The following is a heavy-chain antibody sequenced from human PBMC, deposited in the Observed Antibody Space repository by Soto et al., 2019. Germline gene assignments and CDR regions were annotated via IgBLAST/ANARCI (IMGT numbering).Heavy chain of an antibody. Sequence: QVQLVQSGAEVKKPGASVKLSCKASGFSLASYYMHWVRQSPGQGLEWMGLINPDGDWTPYAQKFQGRLAVTRDTSTSTVYMELNSLGSDDMAVYYCTREGAVAAKRFDYWGQGTLVSVSS. CDR3: TREGAVAAKRFDY. V-gene: IGHV1-46*01. CDR2: INPDGDWT. J-gene: IGHJ4*02. D-gene: IGHD6-19*01. CDR1: GFSLASYY.